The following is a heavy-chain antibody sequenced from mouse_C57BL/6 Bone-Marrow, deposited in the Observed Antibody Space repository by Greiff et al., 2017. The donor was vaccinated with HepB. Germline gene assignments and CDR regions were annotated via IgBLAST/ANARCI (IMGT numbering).Heavy chain of an antibody. V-gene: IGHV3-6*01. CDR1: GYSITSGYY. D-gene: IGHD1-1*01. CDR2: ISYDGSN. Sequence: DVQLQESGPGLVKPSQSLSLTCSVTGYSITSGYYWNWIRQFPGNKLEWMGYISYDGSNNYNPSLKNRISITRDTSKNQFFLKLNSVTTEDTATYYCAREDYGSSYYFDYWGQGTTLTVSS. CDR3: AREDYGSSYYFDY. J-gene: IGHJ2*01.